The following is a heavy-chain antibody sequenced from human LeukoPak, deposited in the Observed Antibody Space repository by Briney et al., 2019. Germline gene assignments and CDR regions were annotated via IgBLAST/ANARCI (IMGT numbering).Heavy chain of an antibody. CDR3: ARVNYYDSSGYKAFDI. CDR1: GFTFSSYS. Sequence: GGSLRLSCAASGFTFSSYSMNWVRQAPGKGLEWVSSISSSSSYIYYADSVKGRFTISRDNAKNSLYLQMNSLRAEDTDVYYCARVNYYDSSGYKAFDIWGQGTMVTVSS. V-gene: IGHV3-21*01. J-gene: IGHJ3*02. CDR2: ISSSSSYI. D-gene: IGHD3-22*01.